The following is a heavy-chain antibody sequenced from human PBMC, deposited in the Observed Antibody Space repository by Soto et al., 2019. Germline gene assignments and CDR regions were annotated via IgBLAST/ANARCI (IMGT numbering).Heavy chain of an antibody. Sequence: GGSLRLSCSASGFTFSSYAMHWVRQAPGKGLEYVSSISINGGSTHYADSVKGRFTISRDNSRNTQYLQMSSLRADDTAVYYCVKAEFYYDSSAYYPFDSWGQGTPVTVSS. D-gene: IGHD3-22*01. V-gene: IGHV3-64D*06. J-gene: IGHJ4*02. CDR2: ISINGGST. CDR3: VKAEFYYDSSAYYPFDS. CDR1: GFTFSSYA.